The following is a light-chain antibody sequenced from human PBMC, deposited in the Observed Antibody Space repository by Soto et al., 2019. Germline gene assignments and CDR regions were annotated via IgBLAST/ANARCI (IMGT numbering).Light chain of an antibody. CDR2: KAS. CDR3: QQSFT. Sequence: DIQMTQSPSTLSASVGDRVTITCRASQSISSWLAWYQQKPGKAPKLPIYKASTLESGVPSRFSGSGSGTEFTLTISSLQPDDFATYYCQQSFTFGPPPKVDIK. CDR1: QSISSW. J-gene: IGKJ3*01. V-gene: IGKV1-5*03.